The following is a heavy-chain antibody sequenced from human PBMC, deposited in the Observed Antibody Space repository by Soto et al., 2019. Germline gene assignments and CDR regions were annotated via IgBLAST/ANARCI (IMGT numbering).Heavy chain of an antibody. CDR3: AKDRQLWFGESIPDY. Sequence: QVQLVESGGGVVQPGRSLRLSCEASGFTFSSYGMHWVRQAPGKGLEWVAVISYDGSNKYYADSVKGRFTISRDNSKNTLYLQMNSLRAEDTAVYYCAKDRQLWFGESIPDYWGQGTLVTVSS. CDR2: ISYDGSNK. V-gene: IGHV3-30*18. J-gene: IGHJ4*02. D-gene: IGHD3-10*01. CDR1: GFTFSSYG.